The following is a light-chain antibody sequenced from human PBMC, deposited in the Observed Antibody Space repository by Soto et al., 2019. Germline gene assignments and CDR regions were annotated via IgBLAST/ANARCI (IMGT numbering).Light chain of an antibody. CDR3: SSYAGSSTLV. V-gene: IGLV2-23*02. CDR1: SSDVGNYDL. J-gene: IGLJ2*01. CDR2: EVI. Sequence: QSALTQPASVSGSPGQSITISCTGTSSDVGNYDLVSWYQRHPGKAPKLMIYEVIARPSGVSNRFSGSKSGNTASLTISGLQAEDEADYYCSSYAGSSTLVFGGGTKVTVL.